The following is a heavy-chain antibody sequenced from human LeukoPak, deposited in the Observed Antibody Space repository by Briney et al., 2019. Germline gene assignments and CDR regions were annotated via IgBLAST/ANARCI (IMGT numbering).Heavy chain of an antibody. D-gene: IGHD2-2*01. Sequence: GGSLRLSCAASRFTLSTYWMSWVRQAPGKGLEWVSYISSSGSTIYYADSVKGRFTISRDNAKNSLYLQMNSLRAEDTAVYYCARDGEVVPAAVYFDYWGQGTLVTVSS. CDR1: RFTLSTYW. CDR3: ARDGEVVPAAVYFDY. CDR2: ISSSGSTI. J-gene: IGHJ4*02. V-gene: IGHV3-11*01.